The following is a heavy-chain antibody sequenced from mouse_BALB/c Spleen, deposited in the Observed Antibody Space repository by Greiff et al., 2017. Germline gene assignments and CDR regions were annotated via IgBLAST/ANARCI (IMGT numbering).Heavy chain of an antibody. J-gene: IGHJ2*01. CDR3: TTFYDYERDYFDY. V-gene: IGHV1-69*02. CDR2: IYPSDSYT. CDR1: GYTFTSYW. D-gene: IGHD2-4*01. Sequence: VQLQQPGAELVRPGASVKLSCKASGYTFTSYWINWVKQRPGQGLEWIGNIYPSDSYTNYNQKFKDKATLTVDKSSSTAYMQLSSPTSEDSAVYYCTTFYDYERDYFDYWGQGTTLTVSS.